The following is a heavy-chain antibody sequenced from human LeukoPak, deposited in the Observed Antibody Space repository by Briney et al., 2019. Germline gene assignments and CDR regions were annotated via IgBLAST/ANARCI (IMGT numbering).Heavy chain of an antibody. D-gene: IGHD6-19*01. CDR3: AKDQDSSGWYRLGYYYYGMDV. Sequence: PGGSLRLSCAASGFTFSSYAMHWVRQAPGKGLECVSSISSSSSYIYYTDSVRGRFTISRDNSKNTLYLQMNSLRAEDTAVYYCAKDQDSSGWYRLGYYYYGMDVWGQGTTVTVSS. CDR1: GFTFSSYA. J-gene: IGHJ6*02. V-gene: IGHV3-21*01. CDR2: ISSSSSYI.